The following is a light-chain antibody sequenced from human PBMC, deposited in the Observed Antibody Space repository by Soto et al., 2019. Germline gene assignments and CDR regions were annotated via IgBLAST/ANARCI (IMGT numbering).Light chain of an antibody. V-gene: IGLV2-14*01. J-gene: IGLJ2*01. CDR1: RSDVGGYNY. CDR2: DVS. CDR3: SSYTRSTTLVV. Sequence: QSALTQPASVSGSPGQSITISCTGTRSDVGGYNYVSWYQQYPGKAPKLMIFDVSYRPSGVSNRFSGSKSGNTASLTISGLQAEDEADYHGSSYTRSTTLVVFGGGTKLTVL.